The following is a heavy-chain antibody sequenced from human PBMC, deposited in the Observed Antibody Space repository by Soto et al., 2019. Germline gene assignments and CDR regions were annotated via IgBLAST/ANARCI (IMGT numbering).Heavy chain of an antibody. CDR2: FIPVYRTL. Sequence: KVSCKASGGIFVNAAINWVRQTPGQGLEWLGGFIPVYRTLNYAQKFQGRVTITADESTGTAFMTLSSLASDDTAVYYCSTGVIWIGYFTVDSWGQGTRVTVSP. CDR3: STGVIWIGYFTVDS. CDR1: GGIFVNAA. V-gene: IGHV1-69*01. J-gene: IGHJ4*02. D-gene: IGHD3-3*01.